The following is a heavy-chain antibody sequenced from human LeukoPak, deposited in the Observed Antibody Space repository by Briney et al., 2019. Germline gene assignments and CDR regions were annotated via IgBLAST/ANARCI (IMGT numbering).Heavy chain of an antibody. V-gene: IGHV4-61*02. D-gene: IGHD5-18*01. Sequence: PSETLSLTCTVSDDSISSGSYYWSWIRQPAGKGLEWIGRIYASGSTNYNPSLKSRVTISVDTSKNQFSLKLSSVTATDTAVYYCANTLRGYSYGLLSQDAFDIWGQGTMVTVSS. CDR2: IYASGST. CDR1: DDSISSGSYY. CDR3: ANTLRGYSYGLLSQDAFDI. J-gene: IGHJ3*02.